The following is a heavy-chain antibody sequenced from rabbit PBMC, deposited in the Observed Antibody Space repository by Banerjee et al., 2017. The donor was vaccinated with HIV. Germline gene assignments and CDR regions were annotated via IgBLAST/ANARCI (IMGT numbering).Heavy chain of an antibody. CDR1: GFDLNTYYY. V-gene: IGHV1S45*01. CDR3: ARDSYYIGGWGDWDL. D-gene: IGHD4-1*01. Sequence: QQQLEESGGGLVKPGGTLTLTCKASGFDLNTYYYMCWVCQAPGKGLEWIACIYGGSSGSTYYASWAKGRFTISKTSSTTVTLQMTSLTAADTATYFCARDSYYIGGWGDWDLWGQGTLVTVS. J-gene: IGHJ6*01. CDR2: IYGGSSGST.